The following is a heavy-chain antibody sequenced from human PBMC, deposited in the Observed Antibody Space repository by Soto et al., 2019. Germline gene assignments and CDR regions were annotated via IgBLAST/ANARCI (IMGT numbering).Heavy chain of an antibody. Sequence: SETLSLTCTVSGGSISSYYWSWIRQPPGKGLEWIGYIYYSGSTNYNPSLKSRVTISVDTSKNQFSLKLSSVTAADTAVYYCARAYSSSFPPEFDFDYWGQGTLVTVSS. J-gene: IGHJ4*02. V-gene: IGHV4-59*12. CDR1: GGSISSYY. CDR3: ARAYSSSFPPEFDFDY. CDR2: IYYSGST. D-gene: IGHD6-6*01.